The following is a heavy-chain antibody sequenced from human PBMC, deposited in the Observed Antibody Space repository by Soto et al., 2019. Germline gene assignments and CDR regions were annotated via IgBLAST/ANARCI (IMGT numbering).Heavy chain of an antibody. CDR2: ISGSGGST. CDR3: AKQLKQLWSYFDY. J-gene: IGHJ4*02. V-gene: IGHV3-23*01. D-gene: IGHD5-18*01. Sequence: EVQLLESGGGLVQPGGSLRLSCAASGFTFSSYAMSWVRQAPGKGLEWVSAISGSGGSTYYADSVKGRFTISRDNSKNTLYMQMNSLRAEDTAVYYCAKQLKQLWSYFDYWGQGTLVTVSS. CDR1: GFTFSSYA.